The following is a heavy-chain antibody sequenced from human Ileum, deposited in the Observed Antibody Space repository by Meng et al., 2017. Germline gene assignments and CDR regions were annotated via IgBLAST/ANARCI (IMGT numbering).Heavy chain of an antibody. J-gene: IGHJ4*02. CDR3: ARVLKAVADLDY. D-gene: IGHD6-19*01. CDR2: INPYNGAT. Sequence: ASVKVSCKASAYTFTGYYIHWVRQAPGQGLEWMGWINPYNGATDYAEKFQGRVTMTSNTSISTAYMELSRLRSDDTTVYYCARVLKAVADLDYWGQGTLVTVSS. CDR1: AYTFTGYY. V-gene: IGHV1-2*02.